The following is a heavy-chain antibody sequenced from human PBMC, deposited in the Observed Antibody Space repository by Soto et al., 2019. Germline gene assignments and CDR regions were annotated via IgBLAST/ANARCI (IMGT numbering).Heavy chain of an antibody. D-gene: IGHD3-9*01. J-gene: IGHJ4*02. CDR1: GYTFTSYG. Sequence: ASVKVSCKASGYTFTSYGISWVRQAPGQGFEWMGWISAYNGNTNYAQKLQGRVTMTTDTSTSTAYMELRSLRSDDTAVYYCARDRGLTYYDILTGYYYYFDYWGQGTLVTVSS. CDR3: ARDRGLTYYDILTGYYYYFDY. V-gene: IGHV1-18*01. CDR2: ISAYNGNT.